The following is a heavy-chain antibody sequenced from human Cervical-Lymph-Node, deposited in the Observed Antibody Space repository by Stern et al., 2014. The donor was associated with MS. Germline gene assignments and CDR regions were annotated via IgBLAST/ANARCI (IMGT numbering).Heavy chain of an antibody. D-gene: IGHD1-26*01. Sequence: VQLVESGGGLVKPGGSLRLSCAASGFTFSDYYMSWIRQAPGKGLAWVSYLSSSGSTISYADAVKGRFTISRDNAKNSLYLQMNSLRAEDTAVYYCARDLSEDYFDYWGQGTLVTVSS. CDR1: GFTFSDYY. CDR2: LSSSGSTI. V-gene: IGHV3-11*01. CDR3: ARDLSEDYFDY. J-gene: IGHJ4*02.